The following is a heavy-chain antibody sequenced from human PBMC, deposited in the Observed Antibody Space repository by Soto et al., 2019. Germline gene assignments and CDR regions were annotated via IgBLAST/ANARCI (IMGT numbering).Heavy chain of an antibody. Sequence: PGESLKISCKGSGYDFTRTWIGWVRQLPGKGLDWMGIIYPGDSETRYSPSFQGQATISADRSFSTAYLQWSSLKTSDTAMYYCARLVGGYDSYFDHWGQGTRVTAPQ. J-gene: IGHJ4*02. V-gene: IGHV5-51*01. D-gene: IGHD5-12*01. CDR1: GYDFTRTW. CDR3: ARLVGGYDSYFDH. CDR2: IYPGDSET.